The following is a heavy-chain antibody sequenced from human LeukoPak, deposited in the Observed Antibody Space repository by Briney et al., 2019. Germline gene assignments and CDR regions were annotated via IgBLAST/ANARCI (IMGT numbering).Heavy chain of an antibody. V-gene: IGHV3-48*04. CDR1: GFTFSSYS. J-gene: IGHJ4*02. Sequence: GGSLRLSCAASGFTFSSYSMNWVRQAPGKGLEWVSYISSSSLTIYYADSVKGRFTISRDNAKNSLYLQMDSLRAEDTAVYYCARESLNYWGQGTLVTVSS. CDR3: ARESLNY. CDR2: ISSSSLTI.